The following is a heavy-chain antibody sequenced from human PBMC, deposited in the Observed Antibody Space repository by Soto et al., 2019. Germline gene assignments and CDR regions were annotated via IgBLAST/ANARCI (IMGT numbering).Heavy chain of an antibody. CDR1: GFTFSNYD. J-gene: IGHJ4*02. D-gene: IGHD5-12*01. Sequence: GGSLRLSCTASGFTFSNYDMTWVRQAPGKGLEWVSLIGPTGAFTSYAESVKGRFTISRDNSKNTLYLQMNSLRVEDTALYYCSRRENDGYVHYFFVYWGQGSLVTVSS. CDR2: IGPTGAFT. CDR3: SRRENDGYVHYFFVY. V-gene: IGHV3-23*01.